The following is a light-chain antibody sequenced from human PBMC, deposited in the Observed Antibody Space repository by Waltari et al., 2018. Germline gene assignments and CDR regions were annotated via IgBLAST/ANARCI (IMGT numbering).Light chain of an antibody. CDR3: QAWDTSTYV. Sequence: SYELTQPPSVSVSPGQTASITCSGDTVGNKYASWYQQKPGQSPVLVIYQDKKRPSWIPERFSASNSGNTATLTISGTQAMDEADYYCQAWDTSTYVFGTGTKVTVL. J-gene: IGLJ1*01. V-gene: IGLV3-1*01. CDR2: QDK. CDR1: TVGNKY.